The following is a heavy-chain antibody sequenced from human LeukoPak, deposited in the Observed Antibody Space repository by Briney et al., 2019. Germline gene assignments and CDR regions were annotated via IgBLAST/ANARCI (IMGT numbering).Heavy chain of an antibody. J-gene: IGHJ6*02. Sequence: PSETLSLTCTVPGGSISSYYWSWIRQPPGKGLEWIGYIYYSGSTNYNPSLKSRVTISVDTSKNQFSLKLSSVTAADTAVYYCARDYGDHSWYYYGMDVWGQGTTVTVSS. CDR2: IYYSGST. D-gene: IGHD4-17*01. V-gene: IGHV4-59*01. CDR3: ARDYGDHSWYYYGMDV. CDR1: GGSISSYY.